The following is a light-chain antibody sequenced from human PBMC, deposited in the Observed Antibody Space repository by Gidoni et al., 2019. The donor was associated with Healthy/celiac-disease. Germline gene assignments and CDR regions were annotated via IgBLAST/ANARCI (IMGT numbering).Light chain of an antibody. CDR1: QSISSY. Sequence: DIQMTQSPSSLSASVGDRVTITCRASQSISSYLNGYQQNPGKAPKLLIYAASSLPRVVPSRFSGSGSGTDFTLTISSLQPEDFATYYCQKSDSTPTFGQGTKVEIK. V-gene: IGKV1-39*01. CDR2: AAS. J-gene: IGKJ1*01. CDR3: QKSDSTPT.